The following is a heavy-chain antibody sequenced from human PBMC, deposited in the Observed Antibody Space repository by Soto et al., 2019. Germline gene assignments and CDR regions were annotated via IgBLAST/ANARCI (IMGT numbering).Heavy chain of an antibody. CDR3: TKDVTGDIGADF. CDR2: IKTSGDTT. CDR1: GFAFCNCA. J-gene: IGHJ4*02. Sequence: VGSLRLSCAASGFAFCNCAMSWVRHAPGKVLEWVSTIKTSGDTTFYADPVKGRFTTSRDDSKNTLYLQMNSLRAEDTATYYCTKDVTGDIGADFWGQGTPVTVSA. V-gene: IGHV3-23*05. D-gene: IGHD2-21*02.